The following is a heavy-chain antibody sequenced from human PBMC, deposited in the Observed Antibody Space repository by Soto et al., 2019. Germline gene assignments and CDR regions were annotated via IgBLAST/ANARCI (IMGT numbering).Heavy chain of an antibody. CDR1: VFTFNSYV. J-gene: IGHJ6*02. CDR2: ISYDGSNK. D-gene: IGHD6-19*01. Sequence: LXLSCAASVFTFNSYVMHWVRQAPGKGLEWVAVISYDGSNKYYADSVKGRFTIARDNSKNTLYLQMSSLRAEDTAVYYCVKDGSSGWPYYYGLDVWGQGTSVTVSS. CDR3: VKDGSSGWPYYYGLDV. V-gene: IGHV3-30*18.